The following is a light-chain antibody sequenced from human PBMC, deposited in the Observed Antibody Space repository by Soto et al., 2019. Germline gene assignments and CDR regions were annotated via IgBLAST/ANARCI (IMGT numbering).Light chain of an antibody. CDR3: VLYVGSGIWV. J-gene: IGLJ2*01. CDR2: NTD. V-gene: IGLV8-61*01. CDR1: SGSVSTNYS. Sequence: QTVVTQEPSFSVSPGGTVTITCGLSSGSVSTNYSPSWYQQTPGHAPRTLIYNTDTRSSGVPDRFSGSILGNKAALTITGAQADDECDYNCVLYVGSGIWVFGGGTKLTVL.